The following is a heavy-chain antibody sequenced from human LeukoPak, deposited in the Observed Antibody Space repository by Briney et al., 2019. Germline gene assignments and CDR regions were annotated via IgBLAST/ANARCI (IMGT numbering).Heavy chain of an antibody. J-gene: IGHJ6*04. D-gene: IGHD5-12*01. Sequence: SETLSLTCTVSGGSISSYYWSWIRQPPGKGLEWIGYIYYSGSTNYNPSLKSRVTISVDTSKNQFSLKLSSVTAADTAVYYCARGRVALGIGRGLSPPNYNYYYYGTDVCGKGTTVTVSS. CDR2: IYYSGST. CDR1: GGSISSYY. CDR3: ARGRVALGIGRGLSPPNYNYYYYGTDV. V-gene: IGHV4-59*01.